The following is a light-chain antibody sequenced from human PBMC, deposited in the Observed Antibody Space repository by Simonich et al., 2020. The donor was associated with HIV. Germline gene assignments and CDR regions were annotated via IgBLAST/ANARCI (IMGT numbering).Light chain of an antibody. CDR1: QRVLYSSNNKNY. V-gene: IGKV4-1*01. J-gene: IGKJ1*01. Sequence: DIVMTQSPDSLAVSLGERATINCKSSQRVLYSSNNKNYLAWYQQKPGQPPKLLIYWASTRESGVPDRFSGSGSGTDFTLTINSLQAEDVAVYYCQQYYITPHTFGQGTKVEIK. CDR3: QQYYITPHT. CDR2: WAS.